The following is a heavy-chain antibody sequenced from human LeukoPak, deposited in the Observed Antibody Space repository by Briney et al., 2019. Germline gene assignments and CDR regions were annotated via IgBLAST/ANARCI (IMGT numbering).Heavy chain of an antibody. J-gene: IGHJ4*02. CDR1: GYTFTGYY. CDR3: ARTSAMIVGRVLFDY. D-gene: IGHD3-22*01. Sequence: ASVKVSCKASGYTFTGYYMHWVRQAPGQGLEWMGWINPNSGGTNYAQKFQGRVTMTRDTSISTAYMELSRLRSDDTAVYYCARTSAMIVGRVLFDYWGQGTLVTVSS. V-gene: IGHV1-2*02. CDR2: INPNSGGT.